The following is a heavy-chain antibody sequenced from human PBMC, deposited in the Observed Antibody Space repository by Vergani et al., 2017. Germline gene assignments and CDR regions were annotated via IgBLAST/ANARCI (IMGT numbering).Heavy chain of an antibody. J-gene: IGHJ4*02. CDR3: AGHDRVGELYFDC. CDR2: SYYSGST. Sequence: QVQLQESGPGLVKPSETLSLTCTVSGGSVSSGSYYWGWIRQPQGKGLEWIGSSYYSGSTYYNPSLKSRVTISVDTSKNQFSLKLSSVTAAATAVYSCAGHDRVGELYFDCWGEGSLVAVSS. CDR1: GGSVSSGSYY. V-gene: IGHV4-39*01. D-gene: IGHD3-10*01.